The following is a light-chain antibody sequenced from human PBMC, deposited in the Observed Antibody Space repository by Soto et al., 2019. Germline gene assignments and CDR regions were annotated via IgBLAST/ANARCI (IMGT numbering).Light chain of an antibody. Sequence: VLTQSPATLSVSPGERATLSCRASQSVSSSYLAWYQQKPGQAPRLLIYGASSRATGIPDRFSGSGSGTDFTLTISRLEPEDFAVYYGQQYGSSPPITFGQGTRLEIK. V-gene: IGKV3-20*01. CDR3: QQYGSSPPIT. CDR2: GAS. CDR1: QSVSSSY. J-gene: IGKJ5*01.